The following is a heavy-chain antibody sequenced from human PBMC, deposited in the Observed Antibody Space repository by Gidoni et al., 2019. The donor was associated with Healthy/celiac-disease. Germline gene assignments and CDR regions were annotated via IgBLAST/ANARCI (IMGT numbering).Heavy chain of an antibody. D-gene: IGHD6-6*01. CDR2: INPNSGGT. CDR1: GYTFTRYY. CDR3: ARGGGIAARPIDY. J-gene: IGHJ4*02. V-gene: IGHV1-2*02. Sequence: QVQLVQSGAEVKQPGASVTVSCKASGYTFTRYYMHWVRQAPGQGLEWMGRINPNSGGTNYAQKFQGRVTMTRDTSISTAYMELSRLRSDDTAVYYCARGGGIAARPIDYWGQGTLVTVSS.